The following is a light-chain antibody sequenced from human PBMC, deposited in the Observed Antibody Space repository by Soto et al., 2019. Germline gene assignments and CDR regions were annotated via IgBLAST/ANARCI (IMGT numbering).Light chain of an antibody. CDR3: QHYGSSPLT. CDR1: QSVTSSH. Sequence: ETVLTQSPGTLSLSPGERANLSCRASQSVTSSHLAWYQRKPGQAPRLLIYGASSRATGIPDRFSGSGSGTDFTLTISSLEPEDFAVYYCQHYGSSPLTFGGGTKVEIK. J-gene: IGKJ4*01. V-gene: IGKV3-20*01. CDR2: GAS.